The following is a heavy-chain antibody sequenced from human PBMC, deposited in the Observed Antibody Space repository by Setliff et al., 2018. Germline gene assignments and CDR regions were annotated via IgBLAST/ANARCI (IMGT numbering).Heavy chain of an antibody. J-gene: IGHJ4*02. CDR2: IHYSGST. Sequence: SETLSLTCTVSAGPISSSSYYWGWIRQPPGKGLEWIATIHYSGSTYYNPSLKSRVTTSVDTSKNQFSLELISVTAADTAVYYCARQGRKSDSRGYYYWTDFDYWGQGALVTVSS. V-gene: IGHV4-39*01. CDR3: ARQGRKSDSRGYYYWTDFDY. D-gene: IGHD3-22*01. CDR1: AGPISSSSYY.